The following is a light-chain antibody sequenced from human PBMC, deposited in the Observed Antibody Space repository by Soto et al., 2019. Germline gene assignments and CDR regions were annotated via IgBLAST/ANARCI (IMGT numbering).Light chain of an antibody. J-gene: IGKJ1*01. V-gene: IGKV1-39*01. CDR3: QQSYNFPRT. CDR1: QNIDTY. CDR2: SAY. Sequence: DIQMTQSPSSLSASVGDRVTITCRASQNIDTYLNWYLQKPRQAPKLLIYSAYSLQSGVSPRFSSDGSGTDFTLTISSLQPEDFATYYCQQSYNFPRTFGQGTTV.